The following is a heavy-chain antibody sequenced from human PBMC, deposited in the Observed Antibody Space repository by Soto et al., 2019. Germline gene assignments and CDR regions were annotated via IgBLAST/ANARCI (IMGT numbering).Heavy chain of an antibody. Sequence: ASETLSLTCTVSGGSISSYYWSWIRQPPGKGLEWIGYIYYSGSTNYNPSLKSRVTISVDTSKNQFSLKLSSVTAADTAVYYCARVVWDCSSTSCYKMAYFDYWGQGTLVTVSS. CDR1: GGSISSYY. J-gene: IGHJ4*02. CDR3: ARVVWDCSSTSCYKMAYFDY. CDR2: IYYSGST. V-gene: IGHV4-59*01. D-gene: IGHD2-2*02.